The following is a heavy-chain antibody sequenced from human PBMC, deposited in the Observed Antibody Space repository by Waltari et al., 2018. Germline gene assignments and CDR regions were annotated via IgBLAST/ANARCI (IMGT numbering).Heavy chain of an antibody. Sequence: EVQLVQSGAEVKKPGESLKISCKGSGYSFTSYWIGWVRQMPGKGLEWMGIIYPGDSDTRNSPSFQGQVTISADKSIITAYLQWSSLKASDTAMYYCARRGWLRFDNDAFDIWGQGTMVTVSS. D-gene: IGHD5-12*01. CDR3: ARRGWLRFDNDAFDI. CDR1: GYSFTSYW. CDR2: IYPGDSDT. J-gene: IGHJ3*02. V-gene: IGHV5-51*03.